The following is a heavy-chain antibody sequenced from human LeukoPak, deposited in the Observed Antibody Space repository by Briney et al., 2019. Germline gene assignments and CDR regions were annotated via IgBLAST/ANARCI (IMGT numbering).Heavy chain of an antibody. V-gene: IGHV4-59*01. CDR1: GGSISSYY. D-gene: IGHD3-3*01. Sequence: SETLSLTCTVSGGSISSYYWSWIRQPPGKGLEWIGYIYSSGSTNYNPSLKSRVTISIDTSKNQFSLKLSSVTAADTAVYYCARERDFWSRGYFDYRGQGTLVTVSS. CDR2: IYSSGST. CDR3: ARERDFWSRGYFDY. J-gene: IGHJ4*02.